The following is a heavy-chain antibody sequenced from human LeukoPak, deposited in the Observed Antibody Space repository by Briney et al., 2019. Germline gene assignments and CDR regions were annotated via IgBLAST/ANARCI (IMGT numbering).Heavy chain of an antibody. J-gene: IGHJ6*03. CDR2: IYYTGST. Sequence: SETLSLTCTVSGGSISSYYWSWIRQPPGKGLKWIGYIYYTGSTNYNPSLKSRVTISVDTSKNQFSLKLSSVTAADTAVYYCARVEEGYGSGRRENYYMDVWGKGTTVTISS. D-gene: IGHD3-10*01. CDR1: GGSISSYY. CDR3: ARVEEGYGSGRRENYYMDV. V-gene: IGHV4-59*01.